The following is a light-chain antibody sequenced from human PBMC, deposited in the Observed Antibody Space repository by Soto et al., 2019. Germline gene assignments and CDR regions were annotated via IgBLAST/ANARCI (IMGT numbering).Light chain of an antibody. J-gene: IGKJ1*01. CDR2: GAS. CDR3: QQYDSSPKT. Sequence: EIVLAQSPGTLSFSPGERATLSCRASQSVSSSYLAWYQQKPGQAPRLLIYGASSRATGIPDRFSGTGSGTDFTLTISRVEPEDFAVYYCQQYDSSPKTFGQGTKVDI. CDR1: QSVSSSY. V-gene: IGKV3-20*01.